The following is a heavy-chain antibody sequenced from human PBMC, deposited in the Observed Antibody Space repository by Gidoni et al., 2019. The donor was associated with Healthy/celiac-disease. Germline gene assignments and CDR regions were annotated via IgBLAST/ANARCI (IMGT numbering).Heavy chain of an antibody. J-gene: IGHJ6*02. V-gene: IGHV3-23*01. CDR3: AKDGGIAAAGSYYYYGMDV. CDR2: ISGSGGST. D-gene: IGHD6-13*01. Sequence: EVQLLESGGGLVQPGGSLRLSCAAPGFTFSSFSLRWVRQAPGKGLEWVSAISGSGGSTYYADSVKGRFTISRDNSKNTLYLQMNSLRAEDTAVYYCAKDGGIAAAGSYYYYGMDVWGQGTTVTVSS. CDR1: GFTFSSFS.